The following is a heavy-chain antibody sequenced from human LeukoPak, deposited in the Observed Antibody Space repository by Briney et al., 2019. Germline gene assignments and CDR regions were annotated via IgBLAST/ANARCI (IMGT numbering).Heavy chain of an antibody. CDR2: IYTSAST. CDR3: ARGRFCSATTCSGGDAFDI. V-gene: IGHV4-4*07. D-gene: IGHD5-24*01. CDR1: GGSISSYY. Sequence: SETLSLTCTVSGGSISSYYWSWIRQPAGKGLEWIGRIYTSASTNYNPSLKSRVTLSVDASKNQFSLKLSSLTAADTAVYYCARGRFCSATTCSGGDAFDIWGQGTVVTVSS. J-gene: IGHJ3*02.